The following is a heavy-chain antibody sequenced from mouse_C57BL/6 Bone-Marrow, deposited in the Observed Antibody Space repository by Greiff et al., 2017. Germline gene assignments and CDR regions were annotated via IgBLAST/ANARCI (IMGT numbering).Heavy chain of an antibody. Sequence: VQLQESGPELVKPGASVKISCKASGYAFSSSWMNWVKQRPGKGLEWIGRIYPGDGDTNYNGKFKGKATLTADKSSSTAYMQLSSLTSEDSAVYFCAINCYYAMDYWGQGTSVTVSS. J-gene: IGHJ4*01. CDR3: AINCYYAMDY. D-gene: IGHD4-1*01. V-gene: IGHV1-82*01. CDR2: IYPGDGDT. CDR1: GYAFSSSW.